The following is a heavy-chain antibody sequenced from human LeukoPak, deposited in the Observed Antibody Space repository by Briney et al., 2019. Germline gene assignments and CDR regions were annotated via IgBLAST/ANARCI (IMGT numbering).Heavy chain of an antibody. J-gene: IGHJ5*02. CDR3: AKEFCYDSSGYYLGPYNWFDP. D-gene: IGHD3-22*01. CDR2: ISGSGGST. Sequence: GGSLRLSCAASGFTFRSYAMSWVRQAPGKGLGWVPAISGSGGSTYYADSVKGRFTISRDNSKNPLYLQMNSLRAEDTAVYYCAKEFCYDSSGYYLGPYNWFDPWGQGTLVTVSS. CDR1: GFTFRSYA. V-gene: IGHV3-23*01.